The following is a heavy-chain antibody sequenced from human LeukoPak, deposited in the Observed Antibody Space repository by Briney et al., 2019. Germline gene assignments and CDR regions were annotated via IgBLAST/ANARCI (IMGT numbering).Heavy chain of an antibody. CDR3: AKDEGYSSGWYYQVFGAFDY. Sequence: PGRSLRLSCAASGFTFSSYGMHWVRQAPGKGLEWVAVISYDGSNKYYADSVKGRFTISRDNSKNTLYLQMNSLRAEDTAVYYCAKDEGYSSGWYYQVFGAFDYWGQGTLVTVSS. V-gene: IGHV3-30*18. D-gene: IGHD6-19*01. CDR1: GFTFSSYG. J-gene: IGHJ4*02. CDR2: ISYDGSNK.